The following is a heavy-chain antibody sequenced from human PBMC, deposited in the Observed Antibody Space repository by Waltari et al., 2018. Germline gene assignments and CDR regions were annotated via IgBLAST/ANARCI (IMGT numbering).Heavy chain of an antibody. V-gene: IGHV1-2*02. CDR2: SNPNRGGT. Sequence: QVQLVQSGAEVKKPGASVKVSCKASGYTFTGYYMHWVRQAPGQGLEWMGWSNPNRGGTNYAQKFQGRVTMTRDTSISTAYMELSRLRSDDTAVYYCARGVYSYGAEYYFDYWGQGTLVTVSS. J-gene: IGHJ4*02. D-gene: IGHD5-18*01. CDR1: GYTFTGYY. CDR3: ARGVYSYGAEYYFDY.